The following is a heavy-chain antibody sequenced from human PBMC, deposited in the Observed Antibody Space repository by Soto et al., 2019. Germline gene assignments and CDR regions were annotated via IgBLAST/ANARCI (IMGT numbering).Heavy chain of an antibody. V-gene: IGHV4-39*01. CDR2: IYYSGST. CDR1: GGSISSSSYY. Sequence: PSETLSLTCTVSGGSISSSSYYWGWIRQPPGKGLEWIGSIYYSGSTYYNPSLKSRVTISVDTSKNQFSLKLSSVTAADTAVYYCASTQMDRGELPGTTFDYWGQGTLVTVSS. J-gene: IGHJ4*02. D-gene: IGHD1-26*01. CDR3: ASTQMDRGELPGTTFDY.